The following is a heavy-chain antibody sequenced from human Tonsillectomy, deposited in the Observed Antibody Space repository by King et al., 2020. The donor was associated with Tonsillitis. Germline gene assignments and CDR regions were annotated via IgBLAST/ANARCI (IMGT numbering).Heavy chain of an antibody. CDR2: ISGSGGST. Sequence: VQLVESVGGLVQPGGPLRLSCAASVLTFSSYAMSWVRPAPGKGLEWVSAISGSGGSTYYADSVTGRFTISRDNSTNTLYLQMNSLRAEDTAVYYCAKGGCSSTSCYYDCDYWGQGTLVTVSS. V-gene: IGHV3-23*04. CDR1: VLTFSSYA. D-gene: IGHD2-2*01. CDR3: AKGGCSSTSCYYDCDY. J-gene: IGHJ4*02.